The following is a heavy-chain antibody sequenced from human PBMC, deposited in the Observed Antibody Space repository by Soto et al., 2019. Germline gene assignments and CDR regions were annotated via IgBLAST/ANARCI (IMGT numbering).Heavy chain of an antibody. Sequence: ASVKVSCKASGYTFTSYGISWVRQAPGQGLEWMGWISAYNGNTNHAQKLQGRVTMTTDTSTSTAYMELRSLRSDDTAVYYCARGTRYYYDSSGYYGFDYWGQGTLVTVSS. CDR2: ISAYNGNT. J-gene: IGHJ4*02. CDR3: ARGTRYYYDSSGYYGFDY. CDR1: GYTFTSYG. V-gene: IGHV1-18*01. D-gene: IGHD3-22*01.